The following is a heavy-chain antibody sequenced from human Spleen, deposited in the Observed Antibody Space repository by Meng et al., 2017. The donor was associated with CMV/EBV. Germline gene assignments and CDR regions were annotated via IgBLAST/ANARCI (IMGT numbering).Heavy chain of an antibody. CDR1: GGSFSGYY. CDR3: ARVVGGATYGY. J-gene: IGHJ4*02. Sequence: SLPCAVYGGSFSGYYWSWIRQPPGKGLEWIGEINHSGSTNYNPSLKSRVTISVDTSKNQFSLKLSSVTAADTAVYYCARVVGGATYGYWGQGTLVTVSS. V-gene: IGHV4-34*01. CDR2: INHSGST. D-gene: IGHD1-26*01.